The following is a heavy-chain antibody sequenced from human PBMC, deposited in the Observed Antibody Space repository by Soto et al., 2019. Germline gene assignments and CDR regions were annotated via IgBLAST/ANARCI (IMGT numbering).Heavy chain of an antibody. CDR2: IITVLGTT. D-gene: IGHD2-21*01. CDR3: ARRIYCGYDCYHKHDYGRDV. Sequence: QVQLVQSGAELKKTGSSVKVSCRASGDTFSSYAVNWVRQAPGRGLEWMGRIITVLGTTDYAQNFKGRLTSTAKNSTNAVYMELSSLRSEDTAVYYCARRIYCGYDCYHKHDYGRDVWGQGTTVTVAS. CDR1: GDTFSSYA. V-gene: IGHV1-69*08. J-gene: IGHJ6*02.